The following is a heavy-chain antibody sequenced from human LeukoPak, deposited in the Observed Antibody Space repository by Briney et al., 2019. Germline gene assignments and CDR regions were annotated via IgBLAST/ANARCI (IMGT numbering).Heavy chain of an antibody. D-gene: IGHD2-2*01. CDR2: IYYSGST. CDR3: ARVHVGVVVPAALGFDY. CDR1: GGSISSYY. Sequence: SETLSLTCTVSGGSISSYYWSWIRQPPGKGLEWIGYIYYSGSTNYNPSLKSRVTISVDTSKNQFSPKLSSVTAADTAVYYCARVHVGVVVPAALGFDYWGQGTLVTVSS. J-gene: IGHJ4*02. V-gene: IGHV4-59*01.